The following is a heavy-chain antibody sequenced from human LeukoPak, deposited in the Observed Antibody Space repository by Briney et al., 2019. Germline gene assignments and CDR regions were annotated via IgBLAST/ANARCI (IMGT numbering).Heavy chain of an antibody. Sequence: NTGGSLRLSCAASGFTFSDYYMSWIRQAPGKGLEWVSYISSSSSYTNYADSVKGRFTISRDNAKNSLYLQMNSLRAEDTAVYYCARGGEITGTTNFDYWGQGTLVTVSS. CDR2: ISSSSSYT. J-gene: IGHJ4*02. CDR1: GFTFSDYY. D-gene: IGHD1-20*01. CDR3: ARGGEITGTTNFDY. V-gene: IGHV3-11*06.